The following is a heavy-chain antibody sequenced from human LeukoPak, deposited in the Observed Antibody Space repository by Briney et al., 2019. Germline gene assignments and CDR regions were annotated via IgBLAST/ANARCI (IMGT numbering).Heavy chain of an antibody. Sequence: PSETLSLTCTVSGGSISNYYWSWIRQPPGKGLEWIGYIYYSGSTNYNPSLKSRVTISVDTSKNQFSLKLSSVTAADTAVYYCASGLLGLNAFDIWGQGTMVTVSS. J-gene: IGHJ3*02. CDR2: IYYSGST. CDR1: GGSISNYY. V-gene: IGHV4-59*08. CDR3: ASGLLGLNAFDI. D-gene: IGHD3-16*01.